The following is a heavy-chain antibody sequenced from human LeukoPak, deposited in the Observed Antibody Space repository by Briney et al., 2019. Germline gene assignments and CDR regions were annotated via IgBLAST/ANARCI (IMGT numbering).Heavy chain of an antibody. J-gene: IGHJ4*02. CDR2: IKSKTDGGTT. CDR3: ARDLRDTAMTPGMGY. CDR1: EFTFNNAW. D-gene: IGHD5-18*01. Sequence: GGSLRLSCAASEFTFNNAWLSWVRQAPGKGLEWVGRIKSKTDGGTTDYAAPVKGRFTISRDDSKNTLYLQMNSLRAEDTAVYYCARDLRDTAMTPGMGYWGQGTLVTVSS. V-gene: IGHV3-15*01.